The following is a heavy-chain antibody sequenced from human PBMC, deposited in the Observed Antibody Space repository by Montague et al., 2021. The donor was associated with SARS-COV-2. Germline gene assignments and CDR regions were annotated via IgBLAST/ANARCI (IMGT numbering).Heavy chain of an antibody. J-gene: IGHJ3*02. Sequence: SETLSLTCTVSGGSISSSSYYWGWIRQPPGKGLEWIGSIYYSGSTYYNPSLKSRVTISVDASKNQFSLKLSSVTAADTAVYYCASTTYYDDSSGSDDFDIWGQGTMVTVSS. CDR3: ASTTYYDDSSGSDDFDI. CDR2: IYYSGST. D-gene: IGHD3-22*01. V-gene: IGHV4-39*01. CDR1: GGSISSSSYY.